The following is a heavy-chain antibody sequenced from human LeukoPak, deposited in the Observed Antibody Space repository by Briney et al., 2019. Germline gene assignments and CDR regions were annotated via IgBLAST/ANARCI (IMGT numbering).Heavy chain of an antibody. CDR3: ARSARMVRGMNWFDP. CDR2: INPNSGGT. Sequence: ASVKVSCKASGYTFTGYYMHWVGQAPGQGLEWMGWINPNSGGTNYAQKFRGRVTMTRDTSISTAYMELSRLRSDDTAVYYCARSARMVRGMNWFDPWGQGTLVTVSS. V-gene: IGHV1-2*02. CDR1: GYTFTGYY. D-gene: IGHD3-10*01. J-gene: IGHJ5*02.